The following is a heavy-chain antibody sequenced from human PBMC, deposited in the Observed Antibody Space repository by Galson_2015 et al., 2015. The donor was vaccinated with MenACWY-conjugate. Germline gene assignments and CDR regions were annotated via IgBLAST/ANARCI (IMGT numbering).Heavy chain of an antibody. Sequence: SLRLSCAASGFTFSNFWMSWVRQAPGKELEWVASIKQDGSEKYLVDSVKGRFTISRDNAENSLFLQTNSLRAEDTAVYYCARERWVRGVFFDQWGQGTLVTVSP. CDR2: IKQDGSEK. CDR3: ARERWVRGVFFDQ. D-gene: IGHD3-10*01. J-gene: IGHJ4*02. CDR1: GFTFSNFW. V-gene: IGHV3-7*01.